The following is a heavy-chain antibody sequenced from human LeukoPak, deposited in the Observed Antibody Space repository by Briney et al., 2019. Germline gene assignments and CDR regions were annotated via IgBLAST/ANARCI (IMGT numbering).Heavy chain of an antibody. D-gene: IGHD6-19*01. J-gene: IGHJ4*02. CDR3: ARQSGQWLVDYHFLY. Sequence: PSQTLSPTRTVSGGSITSSSYYWGWIRQPPGKGLEWIGSIYYSGSTYFNPSLKSRVTISVDTSKNQFSLKLSSVTAADTAVYYCARQSGQWLVDYHFLYWGQGTLVTVSS. CDR1: GGSITSSSYY. CDR2: IYYSGST. V-gene: IGHV4-39*01.